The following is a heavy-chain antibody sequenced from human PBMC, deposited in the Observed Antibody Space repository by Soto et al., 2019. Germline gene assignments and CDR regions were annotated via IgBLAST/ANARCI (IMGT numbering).Heavy chain of an antibody. D-gene: IGHD5-18*01. CDR1: GFTFSSYA. V-gene: IGHV3-64D*06. J-gene: IGHJ4*02. CDR2: ISSNGGST. Sequence: GGSLRLSCSDSGFTFSSYAMHWVRQAPGKGLEYVSAISSNGGSTYYADSVRGRFTISRDNSKNTLYLQMSSLRAEDTAVYYCVKGDRGAMARDYFDYWGQGTLVTV. CDR3: VKGDRGAMARDYFDY.